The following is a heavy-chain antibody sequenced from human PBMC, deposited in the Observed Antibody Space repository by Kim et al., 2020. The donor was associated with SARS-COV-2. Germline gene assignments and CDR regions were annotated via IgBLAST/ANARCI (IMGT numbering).Heavy chain of an antibody. CDR3: ARDAPFRDYYDSGDYYFDY. CDR2: ISAYSGNT. J-gene: IGHJ4*02. Sequence: ASVKVSCKASGYTFTSYGISWVRQAPGQGLEWMGWISAYSGNTNYAQKLQGRVTMTTDTSTSTAYMELRSLRSDDTAVYYCARDAPFRDYYDSGDYYFDYWGQGTLVTVSS. CDR1: GYTFTSYG. D-gene: IGHD3-10*01. V-gene: IGHV1-18*01.